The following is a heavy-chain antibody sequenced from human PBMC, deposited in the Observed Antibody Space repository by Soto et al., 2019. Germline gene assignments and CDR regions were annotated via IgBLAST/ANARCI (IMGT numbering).Heavy chain of an antibody. D-gene: IGHD3-9*01. CDR2: IYYSGST. CDR3: AREILTEGAFDI. Sequence: TSETLSLTCTVSGGSISSYYWSWIQQPPGKGLEWIGYIYYSGSTNYNPSLKSRVTISVDTSKNQFSLKLSSVTAADTAVYYCAREILTEGAFDIWGQGTMVTVSS. J-gene: IGHJ3*02. V-gene: IGHV4-59*01. CDR1: GGSISSYY.